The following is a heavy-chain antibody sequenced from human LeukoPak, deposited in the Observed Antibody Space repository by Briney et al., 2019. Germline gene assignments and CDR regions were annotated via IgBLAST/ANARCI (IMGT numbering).Heavy chain of an antibody. CDR2: INVGNDDT. J-gene: IGHJ4*02. Sequence: ASVKVSCKASGYTFTNFAMHWVRQAPGQRLEWMGWINVGNDDTKYSQMFQGRVTITRDTSASTAYMELSNLRSEDTAVYYCARALRVGRYSADYWGQGTLVTVSS. D-gene: IGHD2-15*01. CDR1: GYTFTNFA. CDR3: ARALRVGRYSADY. V-gene: IGHV1-3*01.